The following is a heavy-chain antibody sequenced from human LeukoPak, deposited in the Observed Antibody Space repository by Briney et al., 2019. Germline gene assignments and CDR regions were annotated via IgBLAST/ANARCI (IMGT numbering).Heavy chain of an antibody. CDR3: ARARTARAPFDY. Sequence: ASVKVSCKASGYTFTSYYMHWVRQAPGQGLEWMGIINPSGGSTRYAKKFQGRVTMTRDTSTSTVYMELSSLRSEDTAVYYCARARTARAPFDYWGQGTLVTVSS. V-gene: IGHV1-46*01. CDR1: GYTFTSYY. D-gene: IGHD6-6*01. CDR2: INPSGGST. J-gene: IGHJ4*02.